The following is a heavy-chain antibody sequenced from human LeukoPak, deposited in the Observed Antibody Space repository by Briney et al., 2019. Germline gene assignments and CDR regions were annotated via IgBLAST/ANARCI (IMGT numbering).Heavy chain of an antibody. D-gene: IGHD4-17*01. CDR2: IYSSGST. V-gene: IGHV3-53*01. J-gene: IGHJ6*03. Sequence: GGSLRLSCAASGFTLSGNYMSWVRQAPGKGLEWVSVIYSSGSTHNTNSVKGRYTISRDNSKNTLYLQMNSLRAADTAVYYCARVDGDYPPYYYMDVWGKGTTVTVSS. CDR1: GFTLSGNY. CDR3: ARVDGDYPPYYYMDV.